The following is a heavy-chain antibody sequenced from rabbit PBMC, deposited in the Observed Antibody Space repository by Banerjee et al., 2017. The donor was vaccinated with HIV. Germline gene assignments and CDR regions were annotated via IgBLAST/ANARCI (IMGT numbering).Heavy chain of an antibody. CDR3: ARGDTGYPDYGYAGTFDP. CDR1: GIDFSRYYY. D-gene: IGHD6-1*01. Sequence: QSLEETGGGLVQPGGSLTLSCKASGIDFSRYYYLCWVRQAPGKGLEWIACIYVGDGSTSYASWVNGRSTISRSTSLNTVSLQLNSLTAADTATYFFARGDTGYPDYGYAGTFDPWGPGTLVTVS. V-gene: IGHV1S43*01. J-gene: IGHJ2*01. CDR2: IYVGDGST.